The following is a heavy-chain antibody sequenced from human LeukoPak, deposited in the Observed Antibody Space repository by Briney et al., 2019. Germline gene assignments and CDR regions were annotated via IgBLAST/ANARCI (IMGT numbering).Heavy chain of an antibody. J-gene: IGHJ4*02. D-gene: IGHD6-19*01. CDR3: ARDLYSSGWGYFDY. V-gene: IGHV4-4*09. Sequence: SETLSLTCTVSGGSIISRYCSWIRQSPGKGLEWIGYIHSDGGTNSNPSLKSRVTISVDTSKDQFYLNLSSVTAADTAVYYCARDLYSSGWGYFDYWGQGTLVTVSS. CDR1: GGSIISRY. CDR2: IHSDGGT.